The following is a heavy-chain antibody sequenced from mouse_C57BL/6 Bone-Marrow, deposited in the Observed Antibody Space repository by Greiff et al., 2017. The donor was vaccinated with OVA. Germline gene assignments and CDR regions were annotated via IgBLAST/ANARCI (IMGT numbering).Heavy chain of an antibody. CDR3: ARELTGTGYFDV. J-gene: IGHJ1*03. D-gene: IGHD4-1*01. Sequence: VKLLESGAELVKPGASVKLSCKASGYTFTTYPIEWMTQNHGKSLEWIGNFHPYNDDTKYNEKFKGKATLTVEKSSSTVYLELSRLTSDDSAVYYCARELTGTGYFDVWGTGTTVTVSS. V-gene: IGHV1-47*01. CDR2: FHPYNDDT. CDR1: GYTFTTYP.